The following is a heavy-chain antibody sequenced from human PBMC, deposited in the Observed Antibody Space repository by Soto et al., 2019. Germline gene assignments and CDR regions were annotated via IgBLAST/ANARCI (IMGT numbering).Heavy chain of an antibody. V-gene: IGHV4-31*03. J-gene: IGHJ1*01. CDR2: IYYSGST. CDR3: AIYDSSGSRGFQH. Sequence: QVQLQESDPGLVKPSQTLSLTCTVSGGSMSSGGYYWSWIRQHPGKGLEWIGYIYYSGSTYYNPSLKSRVTISVDTSKNQFSLKLSSVTAADTAVYYCAIYDSSGSRGFQHWGQGTLVTVSS. D-gene: IGHD3-22*01. CDR1: GGSMSSGGYY.